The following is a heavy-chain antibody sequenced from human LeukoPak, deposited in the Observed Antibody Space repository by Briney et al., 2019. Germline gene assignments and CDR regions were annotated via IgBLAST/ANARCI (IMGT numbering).Heavy chain of an antibody. CDR2: ISAYNGNT. CDR1: GYTFTSYG. J-gene: IGHJ4*02. Sequence: ASVKVSCKASGYTFTSYGISWVRQAPGQGLEWMGWISAYNGNTNYAQKLQGRVTLTTDTSTSTASMELRSLRSDDTAVYYCARDRDCSSTSCYSRWWDYWGQGALVTVSS. D-gene: IGHD2-2*02. V-gene: IGHV1-18*01. CDR3: ARDRDCSSTSCYSRWWDY.